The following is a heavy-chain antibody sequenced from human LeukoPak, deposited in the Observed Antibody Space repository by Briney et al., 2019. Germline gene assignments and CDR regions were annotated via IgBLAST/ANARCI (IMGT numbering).Heavy chain of an antibody. J-gene: IGHJ4*02. CDR3: ARVHIVATIDLTY. CDR1: GYTFTSYG. CDR2: VSAYNGHT. Sequence: ASVTVSCKASGYTFTSYGITWVRQAPGQGLEWMGWVSAYNGHTNYAQKFQGRVTMTTDTSTSTAYMELRSLTSDDTAVYYCARVHIVATIDLTYWGQGTLVTVSS. V-gene: IGHV1-18*01. D-gene: IGHD5-12*01.